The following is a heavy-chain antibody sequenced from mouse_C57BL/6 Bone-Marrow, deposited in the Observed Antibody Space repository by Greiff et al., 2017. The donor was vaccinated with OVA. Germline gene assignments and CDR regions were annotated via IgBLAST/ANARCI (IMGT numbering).Heavy chain of an antibody. CDR2: INPSNGGT. Sequence: VQLQQPGTELVKPGASVKLSCKASGYTFTSYWMHWVKQRPGQGLEWIGNINPSNGGTNYNEKFKSKATLTVDKSSSTAYMQLSSLTSEDSAVYYGARRSTTVYGDLDYWGQGTTLTVSS. D-gene: IGHD1-1*01. J-gene: IGHJ2*01. V-gene: IGHV1-53*01. CDR1: GYTFTSYW. CDR3: ARRSTTVYGDLDY.